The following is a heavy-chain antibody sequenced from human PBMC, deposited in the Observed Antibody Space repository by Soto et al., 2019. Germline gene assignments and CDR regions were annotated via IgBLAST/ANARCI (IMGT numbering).Heavy chain of an antibody. CDR3: AQTLGLAAAGPGRFDL. D-gene: IGHD6-25*01. J-gene: IGHJ2*01. Sequence: QVQLVQSGAEVKKPGSSVKVSCKASGGTFSSYAISWVRQAPGQGLEWMGGFIPLFGRANYAQKFQGRVTITAAASTSTAYMELSSLRSEDTAVYYCAQTLGLAAAGPGRFDLWGRGTLVTVSS. CDR1: GGTFSSYA. CDR2: FIPLFGRA. V-gene: IGHV1-69*12.